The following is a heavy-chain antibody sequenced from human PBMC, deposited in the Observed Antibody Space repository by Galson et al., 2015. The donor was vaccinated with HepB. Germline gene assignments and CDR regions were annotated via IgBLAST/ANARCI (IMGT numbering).Heavy chain of an antibody. V-gene: IGHV3-33*01. CDR2: IWYDGSNK. D-gene: IGHD2-15*01. CDR1: GFTFGSYG. J-gene: IGHJ6*02. Sequence: SLRLSCAASGFTFGSYGMHWVRQAPGKGLEWVAVIWYDGSNKYYADSVKGRFTISRDNSKNTLYLQMNSLRAEDTAVYYCAREGLYCSGGSCYFDSAPGAPSYGMDVWGQGTTVTVSS. CDR3: AREGLYCSGGSCYFDSAPGAPSYGMDV.